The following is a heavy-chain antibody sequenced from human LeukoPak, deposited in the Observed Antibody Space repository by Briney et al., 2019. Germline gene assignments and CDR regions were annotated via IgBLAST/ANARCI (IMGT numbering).Heavy chain of an antibody. CDR2: IYSGGST. D-gene: IGHD3-10*01. CDR3: ARAYSGYYYYMDV. V-gene: IGHV3-53*01. CDR1: GFTVSSNY. J-gene: IGHJ6*03. Sequence: PGGSLRLSRAASGFTVSSNYMSWVRQAPGKGLEWVSVIYSGGSTYYADSVKGRFTISRDNSKNTLYLQMNSLRAEDTAVYYCARAYSGYYYYMDVWGKGTTVTVSS.